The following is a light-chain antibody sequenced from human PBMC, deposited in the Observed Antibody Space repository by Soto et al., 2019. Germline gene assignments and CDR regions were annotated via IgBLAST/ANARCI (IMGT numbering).Light chain of an antibody. CDR2: LNSDGSH. J-gene: IGLJ2*01. CDR3: QTWGTGVV. Sequence: QPVLTQSPSASASLGASVKLTCTLSSGHSSYAIAWHQQQPEKAPRYLLKLNSDGSHSKGDGIPDRFSGSSSGAERYLTISSLHSEDEADYYCQTWGTGVVFGGGTKLTVL. V-gene: IGLV4-69*01. CDR1: SGHSSYA.